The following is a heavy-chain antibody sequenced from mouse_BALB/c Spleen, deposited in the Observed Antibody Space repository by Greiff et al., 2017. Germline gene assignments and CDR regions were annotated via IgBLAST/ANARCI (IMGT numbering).Heavy chain of an antibody. CDR2: IYPGDGDT. CDR3: ARGGDLHWFAY. Sequence: VKLVESGAELVRPGSSVKISCKASGYAFSSYWMNWVKQRPGQGLEWIGQIYPGDGDTNYNGKFKGKATLTADKSSSTAYMQLSSLTSEDSAVYFCARGGDLHWFAYWGQGTLVTVSA. J-gene: IGHJ3*01. V-gene: IGHV1-80*01. CDR1: GYAFSSYW. D-gene: IGHD2-1*01.